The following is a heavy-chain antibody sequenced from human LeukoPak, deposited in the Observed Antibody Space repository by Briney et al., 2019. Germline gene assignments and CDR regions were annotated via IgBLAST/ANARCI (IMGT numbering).Heavy chain of an antibody. Sequence: GGSLRLSCAASGFTFSSYAMSWVRHAPGKGLEWVSAISGSGGSTYYADSVKGRFTISRDNSKNTLYLQMNSLRAEDTAVYYCAKDRGYCSSTSCYTRGFDPWGQGTLVTVSS. D-gene: IGHD2-2*02. CDR1: GFTFSSYA. CDR3: AKDRGYCSSTSCYTRGFDP. V-gene: IGHV3-23*01. J-gene: IGHJ5*02. CDR2: ISGSGGST.